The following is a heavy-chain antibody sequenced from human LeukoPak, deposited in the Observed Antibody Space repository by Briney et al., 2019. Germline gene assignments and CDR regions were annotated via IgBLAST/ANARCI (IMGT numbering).Heavy chain of an antibody. V-gene: IGHV3-11*06. CDR1: GFTFSDSY. CDR2: ISSSSSYT. J-gene: IGHJ4*02. Sequence: PGGSLRLSCAASGFTFSDSYMSWIRPAPGKGLEWVSYISSSSSYTNYADSVKGRFTISRDNAKNSLYLQMNSLRAEDTAVYYCAVHDSRFYFDYWGQGTLVTVSS. CDR3: AVHDSRFYFDY. D-gene: IGHD3-22*01.